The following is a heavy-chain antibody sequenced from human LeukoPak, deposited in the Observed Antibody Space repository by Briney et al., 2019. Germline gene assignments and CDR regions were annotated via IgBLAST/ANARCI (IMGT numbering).Heavy chain of an antibody. CDR1: GFTFSSYA. CDR3: AKDPGVVVRNRYFQH. V-gene: IGHV3-23*01. CDR2: MSGSGGST. J-gene: IGHJ1*01. Sequence: SGGSLRLSCAASGFTFSSYAMSWVRQAAGKGLEWVSAMSGSGGSTDYADSVKGRFTISRDNSKNTPYLQMNSLRAEDTAVYYCAKDPGVVVRNRYFQHWGQGTLVTVSS. D-gene: IGHD3-22*01.